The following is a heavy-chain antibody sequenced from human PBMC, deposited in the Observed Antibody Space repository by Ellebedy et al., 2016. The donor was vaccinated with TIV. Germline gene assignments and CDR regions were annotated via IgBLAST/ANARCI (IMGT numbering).Heavy chain of an antibody. Sequence: MPSEILSLTCPVPGGPLSSYYWSWILQPPGKGLEWFGYIYYSGSTNYNPSLKSRVTISVDTSKNQFSLKLSSVTAADTAVYYCARYYASGWNYFDSWGQGTLVTVSS. D-gene: IGHD6-19*01. J-gene: IGHJ4*02. CDR1: GGPLSSYY. CDR3: ARYYASGWNYFDS. CDR2: IYYSGST. V-gene: IGHV4-59*08.